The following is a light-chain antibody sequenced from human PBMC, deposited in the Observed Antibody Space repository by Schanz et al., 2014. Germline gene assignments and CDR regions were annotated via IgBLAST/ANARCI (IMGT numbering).Light chain of an antibody. V-gene: IGLV2-8*01. CDR2: EVN. Sequence: QSALTQPPSASGSPGQSVTISCTGTSSDVGGFNSVAWYQQHPGKAPKLMIHEVNKRPSGVPDRSSGSKSGNTASLTVSGLQTEDEADYYCTSYAGSNNLYVYGTGTKVTVL. CDR1: SSDVGGFNS. J-gene: IGLJ1*01. CDR3: TSYAGSNNLYV.